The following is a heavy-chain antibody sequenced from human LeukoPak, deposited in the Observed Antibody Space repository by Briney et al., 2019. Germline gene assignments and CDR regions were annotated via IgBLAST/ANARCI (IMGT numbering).Heavy chain of an antibody. CDR1: GYTFTSYG. V-gene: IGHV1-18*01. D-gene: IGHD2-2*01. Sequence: ASVKVSCKASGYTFTSYGISWVRQAPGQGLEWMGWISAYNGNTNYAQKFQGRVTITADKSTSTAYMELSSLRSEDTAVYYCATCSSHYYYYYYMDVWGKGTTVTVSS. J-gene: IGHJ6*03. CDR2: ISAYNGNT. CDR3: ATCSSHYYYYYYMDV.